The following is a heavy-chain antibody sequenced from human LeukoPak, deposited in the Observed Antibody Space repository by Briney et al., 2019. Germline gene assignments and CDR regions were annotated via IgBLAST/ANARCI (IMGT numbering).Heavy chain of an antibody. D-gene: IGHD6-6*01. V-gene: IGHV1-58*01. CDR3: AAGSYIAARPFDY. J-gene: IGHJ4*02. CDR1: GFTFTSSA. CDR2: IVVGSGNT. Sequence: SVTVSCTASGFTFTSSAVQWVRQARGQRLEWIGWIVVGSGNTNYAQKFQERVTITRDMSTSTAYMELSSLRSEDTAVYYCAAGSYIAARPFDYWGQGTLVTVSS.